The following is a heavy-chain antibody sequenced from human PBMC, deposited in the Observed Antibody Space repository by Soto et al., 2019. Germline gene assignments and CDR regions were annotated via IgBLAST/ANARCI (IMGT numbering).Heavy chain of an antibody. CDR3: ARSPPTKFTIFGLLIIPPSDY. D-gene: IGHD3-3*01. CDR1: GFTFSSYD. J-gene: IGHJ4*02. V-gene: IGHV3-30*03. CDR2: ISYDGTYE. Sequence: PGGSLRLSCAASGFTFSSYDMHWVRQAPGKGLEWVAVISYDGTYEFYSDSVEGRFTISRDNSKDTLYLHMNSLRADDTAVYYCARSPPTKFTIFGLLIIPPSDYWGQGTLVTVSS.